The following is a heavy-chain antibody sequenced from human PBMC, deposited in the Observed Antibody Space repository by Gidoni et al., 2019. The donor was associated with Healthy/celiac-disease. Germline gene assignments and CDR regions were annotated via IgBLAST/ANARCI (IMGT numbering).Heavy chain of an antibody. V-gene: IGHV5-51*03. CDR1: GSSFTSYW. D-gene: IGHD3-10*01. Sequence: VQLVHSVAEVNKPGASLKISCKGSGSSFTSYWIGWVHQMPGKGLEWMGIIYPGDSDTRYSPSFQGQVTISADKSISTAYLQWSSLKASDTAMYYCARGRGTRVNWFDPWGQGTLVTVSS. J-gene: IGHJ5*02. CDR2: IYPGDSDT. CDR3: ARGRGTRVNWFDP.